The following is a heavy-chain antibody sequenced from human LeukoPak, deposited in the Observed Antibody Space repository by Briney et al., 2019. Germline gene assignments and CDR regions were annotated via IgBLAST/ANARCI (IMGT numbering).Heavy chain of an antibody. CDR1: GYTFTGYY. D-gene: IGHD1-26*01. CDR3: ARVNSGSLDAFDI. V-gene: IGHV1-2*02. J-gene: IGHJ3*02. CDR2: INPNSGGT. Sequence: ASVKVSCKASGYTFTGYYMHWVRQAPGQGLEWMGWINPNSGGTNYAQKFQGRVTMTRDTSISTAYMELSRLRPDDTAVYYCARVNSGSLDAFDIWGQGTMVTVSS.